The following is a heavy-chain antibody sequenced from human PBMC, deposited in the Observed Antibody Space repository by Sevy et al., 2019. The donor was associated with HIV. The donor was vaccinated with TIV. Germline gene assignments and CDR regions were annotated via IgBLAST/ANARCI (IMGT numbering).Heavy chain of an antibody. CDR1: GFTFSNAW. D-gene: IGHD3-22*01. V-gene: IGHV3-15*01. Sequence: GGSLRLSCAVSGFTFSNAWMNWVRQAPGTGLQWVGLIKSKIDGETTDYVAPVKGRFTISRDDSTNTLYLQMNSLKTEDTGVSYCATAPGYYDSAPFDYWGPGTLVTVSS. J-gene: IGHJ4*02. CDR3: ATAPGYYDSAPFDY. CDR2: IKSKIDGETT.